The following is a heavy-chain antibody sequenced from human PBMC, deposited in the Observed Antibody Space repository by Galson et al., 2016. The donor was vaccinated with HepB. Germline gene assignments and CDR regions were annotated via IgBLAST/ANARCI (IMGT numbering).Heavy chain of an antibody. J-gene: IGHJ6*02. D-gene: IGHD6-13*01. CDR3: ARSAPSGLNHHYYYGMDV. CDR1: GYTFRNYV. CDR2: IIPMFGTP. V-gene: IGHV1-69*13. Sequence: SVKVSCKASGYTFRNYVINWVRQAPGQGLEWMGGIIPMFGTPYYAHNFRGRVTINADESTSTGYMALSSLRSEDTAVYYCARSAPSGLNHHYYYGMDVWGQGTTVTVSS.